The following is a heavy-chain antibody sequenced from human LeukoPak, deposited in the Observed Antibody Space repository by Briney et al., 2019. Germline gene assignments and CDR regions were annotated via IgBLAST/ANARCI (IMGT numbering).Heavy chain of an antibody. Sequence: GRSLRLSCAASGFTFSSYGMNWVRQAPGKGLEWVAVIWHDGSNKYYADSVKGRFTISRDNSKNTLYLQINSLRSEDTAVYYFARDQGVNFEYWGQGTLVTVSS. CDR2: IWHDGSNK. CDR3: ARDQGVNFEY. CDR1: GFTFSSYG. J-gene: IGHJ4*02. V-gene: IGHV3-33*08. D-gene: IGHD3-16*01.